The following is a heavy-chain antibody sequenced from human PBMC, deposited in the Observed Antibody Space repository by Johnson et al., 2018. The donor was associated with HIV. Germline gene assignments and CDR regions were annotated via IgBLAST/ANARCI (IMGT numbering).Heavy chain of an antibody. J-gene: IGHJ3*02. CDR1: GFTFSSYA. V-gene: IGHV3-23*04. CDR3: AREMNAGNDAFDI. CDR2: ISGSGGST. Sequence: VQLVESGGGVVRPGGSLRLSCAASGFTFSSYAMSWVRQAPGKGLEWVSAISGSGGSTYYADSVKGRFTISRDNSKNTLYLQMNSLRAEDTAVYYCAREMNAGNDAFDIWGQGTMVTVAS.